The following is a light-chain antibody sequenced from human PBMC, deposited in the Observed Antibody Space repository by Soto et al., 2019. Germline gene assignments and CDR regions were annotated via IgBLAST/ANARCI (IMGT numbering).Light chain of an antibody. CDR2: EVS. CDR3: SSYTSSSPVV. J-gene: IGLJ2*01. Sequence: QSVPTQPASVSGSPGQSITISCTGTSSDVGGYNYVSWYQQHPGKAPKLIIYEVSNRPSGVSNRFSGSKSGNTASLTISGLQAEDEADYYCSSYTSSSPVVFGGGTKLTVL. CDR1: SSDVGGYNY. V-gene: IGLV2-14*01.